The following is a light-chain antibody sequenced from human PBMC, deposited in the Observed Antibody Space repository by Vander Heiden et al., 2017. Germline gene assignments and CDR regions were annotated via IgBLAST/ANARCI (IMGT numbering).Light chain of an antibody. CDR1: SSNIGSNA. CDR3: AAWDDSLTGLV. J-gene: IGLJ2*01. CDR2: NND. Sequence: QSVLTQPPSTSGNPGQRVTISCSGSSSNIGSNAVNWYQQLPGAAPRLLIYNNDQRPSGVPDRFSGSKSGTSASLSVSGLRSEDEADYYCAAWDDSLTGLVFGGGTKLTVL. V-gene: IGLV1-44*01.